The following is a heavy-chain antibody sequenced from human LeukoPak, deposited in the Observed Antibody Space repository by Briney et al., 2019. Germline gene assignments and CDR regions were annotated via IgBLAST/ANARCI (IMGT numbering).Heavy chain of an antibody. D-gene: IGHD3-3*01. CDR2: IYSGGST. CDR1: GFTVSSNY. J-gene: IGHJ3*02. Sequence: GGSLRLSCAASGFTVSSNYMSWVRQAPGKGLEWVSVIYSGGSTYYADSVKGRFTISRDNSKNTLYLQMNSLRAEDTAVYYCARTRSGITIFGVVLDAFDIWGQGTMVTVSS. CDR3: ARTRSGITIFGVVLDAFDI. V-gene: IGHV3-66*01.